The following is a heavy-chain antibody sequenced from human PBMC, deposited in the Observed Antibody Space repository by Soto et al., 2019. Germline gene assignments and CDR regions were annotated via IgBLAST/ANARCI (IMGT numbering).Heavy chain of an antibody. Sequence: SETLSLTCAVSGGSISNYYWSWMRQPAGEGLEWIGRIHSSGSTYYNPSLKRRVTMSVDTSKNQLSLKLSFVTAADTAVYYCARDFGDYRVFDLWGQGTLVTVSS. D-gene: IGHD4-17*01. V-gene: IGHV4-4*07. CDR2: IHSSGST. CDR3: ARDFGDYRVFDL. J-gene: IGHJ4*02. CDR1: GGSISNYY.